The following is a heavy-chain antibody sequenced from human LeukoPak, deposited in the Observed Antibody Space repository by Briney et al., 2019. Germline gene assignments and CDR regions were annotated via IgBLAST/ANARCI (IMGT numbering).Heavy chain of an antibody. Sequence: GGSLRLSCAASGFTISDIYMSWVRQAPGKGLEWASIIYNGGGTYYTDSVKGRFTISRDNSKNTLDLQMNSLRAEDTAVYYCARAPGIVGFAFDIWGQGTMVTVSS. CDR2: IYNGGGT. V-gene: IGHV3-66*01. D-gene: IGHD2-15*01. CDR1: GFTISDIY. J-gene: IGHJ3*02. CDR3: ARAPGIVGFAFDI.